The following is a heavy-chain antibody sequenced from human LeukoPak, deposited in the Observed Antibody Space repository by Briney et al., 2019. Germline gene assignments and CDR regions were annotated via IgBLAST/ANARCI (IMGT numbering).Heavy chain of an antibody. J-gene: IGHJ5*02. D-gene: IGHD2-2*01. CDR3: ARDLSGVPAATQGYFDP. CDR1: GYTFTNYG. Sequence: GASVKVSCKASGYTFTNYGIGWERQAPGQGLEWVGWISPYNGYTKYAQRLQGRVTMTTDTSTTTAYLELRSLRPDDTALYYCARDLSGVPAATQGYFDPWGQGTLVTVSS. V-gene: IGHV1-18*01. CDR2: ISPYNGYT.